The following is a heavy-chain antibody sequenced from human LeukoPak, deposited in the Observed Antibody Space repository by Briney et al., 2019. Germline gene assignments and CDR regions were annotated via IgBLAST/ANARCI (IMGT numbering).Heavy chain of an antibody. D-gene: IGHD3-10*01. J-gene: IGHJ4*02. Sequence: PSETLSLTCTVSGGSISSSSYYWGWIRQPPGKGLEWIGSIYYSGSTYYNPSLKSRVTISVDTSKSQFSLKLSSVTAADTAVYYCARIGSGSYYSAGWGQGTLVTVSS. V-gene: IGHV4-39*01. CDR3: ARIGSGSYYSAG. CDR1: GGSISSSSYY. CDR2: IYYSGST.